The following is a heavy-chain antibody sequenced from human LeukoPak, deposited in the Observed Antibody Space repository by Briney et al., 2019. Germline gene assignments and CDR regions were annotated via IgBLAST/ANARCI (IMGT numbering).Heavy chain of an antibody. CDR3: ARHAVGSSGSTNGYYLDY. Sequence: SETLSLTCTVSGGSISSYYWGWIRQPPGKGLEWIGSIYYSGSTYYNPSLKSRVTISVDTSKNQFSLKLSSVTAADTAVYYCARHAVGSSGSTNGYYLDYWGQGTLVTVSS. CDR1: GGSISSYY. J-gene: IGHJ4*02. D-gene: IGHD3-22*01. CDR2: IYYSGST. V-gene: IGHV4-39*01.